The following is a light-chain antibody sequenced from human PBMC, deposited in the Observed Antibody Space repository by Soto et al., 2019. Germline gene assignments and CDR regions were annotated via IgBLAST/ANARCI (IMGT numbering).Light chain of an antibody. V-gene: IGKV1-39*01. CDR3: QQSYSTPLT. J-gene: IGKJ4*01. CDR2: GTS. Sequence: DIQMTQSPSSLSASVGDRVTITCRASENIFSYVNWYQQKSGNAPKLLIFGTSSLHSGVPSGFSGRGSGTDFTLNISSLQPEDFATYYCQQSYSTPLTFGGGTKVDIK. CDR1: ENIFSY.